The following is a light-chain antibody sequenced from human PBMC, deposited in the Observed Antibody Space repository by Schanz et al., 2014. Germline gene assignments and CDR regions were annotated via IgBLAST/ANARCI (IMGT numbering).Light chain of an antibody. Sequence: QSALTQPPSASGSPGQSVTISCTGTSSDIGRYNYVSWYQQHPGKAPKLILFEVVKRPSGVPDRFSGSKSGTSASLAISGLRSEDEADYYCAAWDDSLGAHVVFGGGTKLTVL. CDR3: AAWDDSLGAHVV. J-gene: IGLJ2*01. CDR1: SSDIGRYNY. CDR2: EVV. V-gene: IGLV2-8*01.